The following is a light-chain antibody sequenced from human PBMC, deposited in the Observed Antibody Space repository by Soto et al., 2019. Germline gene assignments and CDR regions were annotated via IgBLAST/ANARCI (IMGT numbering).Light chain of an antibody. V-gene: IGLV2-11*01. Sequence: QSALTQPRSVSGSPGQSVTISCTGTSSDVGGYNYVSWYQQHPGKAPKLMIYDVSQRPSGVPNRFSGSKSDNTASLTISGLQAEDVADYYCCSYAGTYTWVFGGGTKLTVL. CDR3: CSYAGTYTWV. CDR2: DVS. CDR1: SSDVGGYNY. J-gene: IGLJ3*02.